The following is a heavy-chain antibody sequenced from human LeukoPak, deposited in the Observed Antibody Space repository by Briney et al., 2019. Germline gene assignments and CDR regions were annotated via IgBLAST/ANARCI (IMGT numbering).Heavy chain of an antibody. V-gene: IGHV4-4*02. J-gene: IGHJ4*02. Sequence: SGTLSLTCAVAGGSISNNNWGSWVRQPPGKGLEWIGEIFHSGRTNYSPSRRSRITIAVDKPKNQFSLTLNSVTAADQAVYYCARGGGTPTTVVTPFDYWGQGTLVTVSS. CDR1: GGSISNNNW. D-gene: IGHD4-23*01. CDR2: IFHSGRT. CDR3: ARGGGTPTTVVTPFDY.